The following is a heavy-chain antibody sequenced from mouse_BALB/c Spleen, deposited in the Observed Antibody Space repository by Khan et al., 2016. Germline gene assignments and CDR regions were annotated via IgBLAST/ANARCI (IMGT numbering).Heavy chain of an antibody. J-gene: IGHJ2*01. CDR2: INPSNGRT. Sequence: QVQLKQSGAELVKPGASVKLSCKASGYTFTSYWMHWVKQRPGQGLEWIGEINPSNGRTNYDEKFKTKATLTVDKSSSTAYMQLSSLTSEDSAVXFCASGGPNWDYFDYWGQGTTLTVSS. V-gene: IGHV1S81*02. D-gene: IGHD4-1*02. CDR1: GYTFTSYW. CDR3: ASGGPNWDYFDY.